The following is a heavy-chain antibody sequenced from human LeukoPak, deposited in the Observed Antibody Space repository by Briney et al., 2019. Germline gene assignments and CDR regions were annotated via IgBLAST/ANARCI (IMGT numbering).Heavy chain of an antibody. V-gene: IGHV3-30*18. CDR1: GFSFSSYG. CDR3: AKDHFNYGDYNPIEF. D-gene: IGHD4-17*01. J-gene: IGHJ4*02. Sequence: GGSLRLSCAASGFSFSSYGMHWVRQAPGKGLEWVVIISYDGSNKYYADSVKGRFTISRDNSKNTLYLQMNSLRAEDTAVYYCAKDHFNYGDYNPIEFGGQGTLVTVSS. CDR2: ISYDGSNK.